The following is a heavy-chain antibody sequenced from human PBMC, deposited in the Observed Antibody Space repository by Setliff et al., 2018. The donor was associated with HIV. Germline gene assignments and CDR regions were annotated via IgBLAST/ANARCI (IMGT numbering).Heavy chain of an antibody. D-gene: IGHD6-19*01. Sequence: SVKVSCKASGGSFRNYAINWVRQAPGQGLAWMGGIIPLLGTPNYAHKFQGRVTITADKYSSTVYLELRSLRSEDSAVFYCARDRSGIAVAAPDAFDVWGQGTMVTVSS. J-gene: IGHJ3*01. V-gene: IGHV1-69*06. CDR3: ARDRSGIAVAAPDAFDV. CDR1: GGSFRNYA. CDR2: IIPLLGTP.